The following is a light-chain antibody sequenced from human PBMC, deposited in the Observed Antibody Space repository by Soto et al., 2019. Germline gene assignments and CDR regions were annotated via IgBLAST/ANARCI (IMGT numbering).Light chain of an antibody. CDR3: QQYSSSPGT. V-gene: IGKV3D-20*01. CDR2: DTS. CDR1: QSVSSSY. Sequence: EIVLTQSPGTPSLSPGERATLCCRASQSVSSSYLAWYQQKPGLAPRVLIYDTSSRATGIPDRFIGSGSGTDFTLTISRLEPEDFAVYYCQQYSSSPGTLGQGTRLEIK. J-gene: IGKJ5*01.